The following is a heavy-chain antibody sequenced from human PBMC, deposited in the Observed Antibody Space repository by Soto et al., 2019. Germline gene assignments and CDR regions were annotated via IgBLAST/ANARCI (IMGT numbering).Heavy chain of an antibody. D-gene: IGHD2-2*01. CDR3: ARETLLMSTSGAFDY. J-gene: IGHJ4*02. CDR1: GHSICSGRYY. V-gene: IGHV4-31*02. CDR2: IYYSGST. Sequence: TLSLTCTVSGHSICSGRYYWSWLRQHPVKGLEWIGYIYYSGSTYYNPSLKSRVTISVDTSKNQFSLKLSSVTAADTAVYYCARETLLMSTSGAFDYWGQGTLVTVSS.